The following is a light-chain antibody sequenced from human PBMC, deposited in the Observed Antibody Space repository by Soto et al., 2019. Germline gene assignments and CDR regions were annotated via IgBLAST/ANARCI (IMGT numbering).Light chain of an antibody. CDR1: QSISSY. Sequence: DIQMTHSPSSLSASVGDRVTITCGASQSISSYLNWYQQKPGKAPKLLIYAASSLQSGVPSRFSGSGSGTDFTRTISCLQSEDFATYYCQQYYSYMLTFGGGTKVDIK. CDR3: QQYYSYMLT. V-gene: IGKV1-39*01. CDR2: AAS. J-gene: IGKJ4*01.